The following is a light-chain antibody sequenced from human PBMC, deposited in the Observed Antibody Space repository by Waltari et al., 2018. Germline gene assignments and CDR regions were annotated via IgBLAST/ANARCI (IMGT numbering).Light chain of an antibody. V-gene: IGKV3-20*01. CDR2: GAY. Sequence: IVLTQSPGTLSLSPGERATLSCRASQSVNTYLAWYQQTPGQAPRLLIYGAYTRAAGIPDRFSGSGFGTDFSLTISRLEAEDFAVYYCQHHVRLPATFGQGTKVEIK. CDR3: QHHVRLPAT. CDR1: QSVNTY. J-gene: IGKJ1*01.